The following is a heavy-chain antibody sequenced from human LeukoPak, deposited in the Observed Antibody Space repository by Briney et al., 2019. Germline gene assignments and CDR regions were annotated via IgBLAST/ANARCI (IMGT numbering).Heavy chain of an antibody. CDR3: AKDAVTALAGYYYYMDV. V-gene: IGHV3-23*01. J-gene: IGHJ6*03. CDR2: ISGSGGRT. D-gene: IGHD6-19*01. CDR1: GFTFSSYA. Sequence: GGSLRLSCAASGFTFSSYAMGWVRQAPGKGLEWVSGISGSGGRTYYADSVKGRFTISRDNSKNTLYLQMNSLRADDTAVYYCAKDAVTALAGYYYYMDVWGKGTMVTVSS.